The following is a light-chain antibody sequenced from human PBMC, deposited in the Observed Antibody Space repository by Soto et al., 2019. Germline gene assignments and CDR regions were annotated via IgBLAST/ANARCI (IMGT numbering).Light chain of an antibody. J-gene: IGKJ4*02. CDR3: QQLNSFPPK. Sequence: DIQLTQSPSFLSASVGDRVTITCRASQGISNDLAWYQQNPGLAPKLLIYAASALQSGVPSRFSGSGSGTEFTLTINTLQPEDFATYYCQQLNSFPPKFGGGTKVEIK. CDR2: AAS. CDR1: QGISND. V-gene: IGKV1-9*01.